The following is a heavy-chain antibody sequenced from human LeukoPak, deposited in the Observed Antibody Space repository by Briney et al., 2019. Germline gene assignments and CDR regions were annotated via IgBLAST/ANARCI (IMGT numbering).Heavy chain of an antibody. CDR3: ARGASNGFDP. Sequence: GGSLRLSCAASGFTFSTYDMHWVRQATGKGLEWVSGIGTAGDTYYLGSVKGRFTISRENAKNSLYLQMSSLRAGDTAVYYCARGASNGFDPWGQGTLVTVSS. V-gene: IGHV3-13*01. CDR2: IGTAGDT. J-gene: IGHJ5*02. CDR1: GFTFSTYD.